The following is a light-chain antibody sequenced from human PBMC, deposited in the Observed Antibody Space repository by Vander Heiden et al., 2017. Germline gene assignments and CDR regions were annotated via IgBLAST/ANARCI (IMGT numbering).Light chain of an antibody. V-gene: IGLV2-8*01. CDR3: SSYAGSNWV. CDR1: SMDVGGYND. J-gene: IGLJ3*02. Sequence: SALPHPPSASGSPGQSVAIPCAGTSMDVGGYNDVPRCQHHPVNAPTLLISEVRTRPSGVPDRVSGSKSGNTASLTVSGLEDEDEADYYCSSYAGSNWVFGGGTKLTVL. CDR2: EVR.